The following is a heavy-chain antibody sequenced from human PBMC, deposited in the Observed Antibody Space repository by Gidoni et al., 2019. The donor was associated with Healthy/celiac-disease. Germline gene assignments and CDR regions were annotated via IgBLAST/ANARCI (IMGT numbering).Heavy chain of an antibody. CDR1: GFPFSSYS. CDR3: ARDLGYCSGGSCYSGD. CDR2: ISSSSSTI. V-gene: IGHV3-48*01. J-gene: IGHJ4*02. D-gene: IGHD2-15*01. Sequence: EVQLVESGGGLVQPGGSLRLSCAASGFPFSSYSMNWVRQAPGKGLEWVSYISSSSSTIYYADSVKGRFTISRDNAKNSLYLQMNSLRAEDTAVYYCARDLGYCSGGSCYSGDWGQGTLVTVSS.